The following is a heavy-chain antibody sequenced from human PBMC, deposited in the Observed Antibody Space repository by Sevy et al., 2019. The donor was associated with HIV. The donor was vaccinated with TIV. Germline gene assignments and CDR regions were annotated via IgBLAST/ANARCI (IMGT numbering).Heavy chain of an antibody. CDR3: ARDPDWGALDR. D-gene: IGHD7-27*01. J-gene: IGHJ5*02. CDR2: INQDERHI. CDR1: GFTFSDFW. V-gene: IGHV3-7*01. Sequence: GGSLRVSCEVSGFTFSDFWMTWVRQSPGKGLEWVAYINQDERHINLLDSVRGRFTISRDNAKNSLYLQMDSLRAEDTAIYYCARDPDWGALDRWGQGTLVTVSS.